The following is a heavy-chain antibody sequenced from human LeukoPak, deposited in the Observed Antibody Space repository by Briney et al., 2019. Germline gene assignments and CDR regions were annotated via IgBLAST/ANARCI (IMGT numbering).Heavy chain of an antibody. Sequence: PSETLSLTCTVSGGSISSSSYYWGWIRQPPGKGLEWIGSIYYSGSTYYNPSLKSRVTISVDTSKNQFSLKLSSVTAADTAVYYCARLDSTYFDYWGQGTLVTVSS. CDR2: IYYSGST. V-gene: IGHV4-39*01. D-gene: IGHD2-2*03. CDR1: GGSISSSSYY. CDR3: ARLDSTYFDY. J-gene: IGHJ4*02.